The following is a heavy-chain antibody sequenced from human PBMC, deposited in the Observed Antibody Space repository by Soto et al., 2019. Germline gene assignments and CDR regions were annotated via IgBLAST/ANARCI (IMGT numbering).Heavy chain of an antibody. CDR2: IKSKTDGGTT. CDR3: TTLTAGDTAICY. J-gene: IGHJ4*02. Sequence: EVQLVESGGGLVKPGGSLRLSCAASGFTFSNAWMSWVRQAPGKGLEWVGRIKSKTDGGTTDYAAPVKGRFTISRDDSKNTLYLQMNSLKTEDTAVYYCTTLTAGDTAICYWGQGTLVTVSS. V-gene: IGHV3-15*01. CDR1: GFTFSNAW. D-gene: IGHD5-18*01.